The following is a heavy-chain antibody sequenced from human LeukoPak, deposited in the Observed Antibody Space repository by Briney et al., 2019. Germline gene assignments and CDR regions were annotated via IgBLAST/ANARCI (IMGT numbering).Heavy chain of an antibody. CDR1: GFTFSSYA. Sequence: PGGSLRLSCAASGFTFSSYAMHWVRQAPGKGLEWVAVISYDGSNKYYADSVKGRFTISRDNSKNTLYLQMNSLRAEDTAVYYCASVYYDFWSGNTLGAFDIWGQGTMVTVSS. CDR2: ISYDGSNK. J-gene: IGHJ3*02. V-gene: IGHV3-30-3*01. CDR3: ASVYYDFWSGNTLGAFDI. D-gene: IGHD3-3*01.